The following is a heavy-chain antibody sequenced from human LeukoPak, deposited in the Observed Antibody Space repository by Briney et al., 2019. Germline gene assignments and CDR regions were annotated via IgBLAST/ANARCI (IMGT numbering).Heavy chain of an antibody. CDR1: GYTFTGYY. CDR2: INPNSGGT. J-gene: IGHJ6*02. Sequence: ASVKVSCKASGYTFTGYYMHWVRRAPGQGLEWMGWINPNSGGTNYAQKFQGRVTMTRDTSISTAYMELSRLRSDDTAEYYCASNGGYCSSTSCGFNYYYYYGMDVWGQGTTVTVSS. CDR3: ASNGGYCSSTSCGFNYYYYYGMDV. V-gene: IGHV1-2*02. D-gene: IGHD2-2*03.